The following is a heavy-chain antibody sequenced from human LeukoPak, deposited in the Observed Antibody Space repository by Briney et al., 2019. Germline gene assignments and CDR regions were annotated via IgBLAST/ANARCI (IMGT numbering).Heavy chain of an antibody. CDR2: VYSNGNT. CDR1: GYSVSSGYY. Sequence: SSETLSLTCVVSGYSVSSGYYWGWIRQPPGKGLEWIGYVYSNGNTNFNPSLKSRLTMSIDTSKNQFSLKVTSVTAADTAVYYCAGGTFDGPLYGTYWYFHVWGRGALVTVSS. CDR3: AGGTFDGPLYGTYWYFHV. V-gene: IGHV4-61*01. D-gene: IGHD1-14*01. J-gene: IGHJ2*01.